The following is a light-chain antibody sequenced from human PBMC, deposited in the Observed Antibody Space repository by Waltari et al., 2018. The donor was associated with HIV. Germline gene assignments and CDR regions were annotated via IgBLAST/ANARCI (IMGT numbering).Light chain of an antibody. Sequence: DIQMTQSPSSLSASVGDRVSITCRTSQSVGMYLSWYQHTPGGAPKLLIYAASTLHGGVPSKFSGSGSGTDFTLTISSLEPEDFATYYCQQSFSTPWTFGQGTKVEIK. CDR2: AAS. V-gene: IGKV1-39*01. CDR3: QQSFSTPWT. J-gene: IGKJ1*01. CDR1: QSVGMY.